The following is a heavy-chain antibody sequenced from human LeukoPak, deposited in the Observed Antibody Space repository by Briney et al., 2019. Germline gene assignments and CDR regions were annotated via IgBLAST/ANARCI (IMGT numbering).Heavy chain of an antibody. CDR1: GFTFSSYA. V-gene: IGHV3-23*01. CDR3: ARGSGDYYDSSAPFDY. D-gene: IGHD3-22*01. Sequence: GGSLRLSCAASGFTFSSYAMSWVRQAPGKGLEWVSAISGSGGSTYYADSVKGRFTISRDNSKNTLYLQMNSLRAEDTAVYYCARGSGDYYDSSAPFDYWGQGTLVTVSS. J-gene: IGHJ4*02. CDR2: ISGSGGST.